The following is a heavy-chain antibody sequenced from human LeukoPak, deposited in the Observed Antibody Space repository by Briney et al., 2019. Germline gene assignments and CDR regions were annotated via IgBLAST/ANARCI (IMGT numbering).Heavy chain of an antibody. D-gene: IGHD5-12*01. J-gene: IGHJ4*02. CDR2: ISGSGGST. CDR1: GFTFSSYA. Sequence: PGGSLRLSCAASGFTFSSYAMHWVRQAPGKGLEWVSAISGSGGSTYYADSVKGRFTISGDNSKNTLYLQMNSLRAEDTAVYYCAKVGYSGYGFDYWGQGTLVTVSS. V-gene: IGHV3-23*01. CDR3: AKVGYSGYGFDY.